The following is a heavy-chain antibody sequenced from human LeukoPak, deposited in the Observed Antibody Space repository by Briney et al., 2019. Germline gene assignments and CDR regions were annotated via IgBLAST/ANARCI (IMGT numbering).Heavy chain of an antibody. D-gene: IGHD3-3*01. CDR1: GFTFSSYS. V-gene: IGHV3-48*04. CDR2: ISSSSSTI. J-gene: IGHJ3*02. CDR3: ASLRLRFLEWSLHDAFDI. Sequence: PGGSLRLSCAASGFTFSSYSMNWVRQAPGKGLEWVSYISSSSSTIYYADSVKGRFTISRDNAKNSLYLQMNSLRAEDTAVYYCASLRLRFLEWSLHDAFDIWGKGIMVTVSS.